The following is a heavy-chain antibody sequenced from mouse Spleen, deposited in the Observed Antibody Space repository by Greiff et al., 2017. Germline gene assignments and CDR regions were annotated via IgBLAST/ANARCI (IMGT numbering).Heavy chain of an antibody. Sequence: VQLQQSGAELARPGASVKMSCKASGYTFTSYTMHWVKQRPGQGLEWIGYINPSSGYTKYNQKFKDKATLTADKSSSTAYMQLSSLTSEDSAVYYCSRVSRKDWYFDVWGAGTTVTVSS. J-gene: IGHJ1*01. CDR1: GYTFTSYT. V-gene: IGHV1-4*01. CDR2: INPSSGYT. D-gene: IGHD6-2*01. CDR3: SRVSRKDWYFDV.